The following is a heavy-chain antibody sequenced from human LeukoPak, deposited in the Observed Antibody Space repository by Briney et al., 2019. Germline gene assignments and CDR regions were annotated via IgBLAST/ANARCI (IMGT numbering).Heavy chain of an antibody. Sequence: SETLSLTCTVSGGSISSYYWSWIRQPAGKGLEWIGRIYTSGSTNYNPSLKSRVTMSVDTSKNQFSLKLSSVTAADTAVYYCARDNVLRFLERLPQDYYYYGMDVWGQGTTVTVSS. CDR1: GGSISSYY. CDR3: ARDNVLRFLERLPQDYYYYGMDV. J-gene: IGHJ6*02. D-gene: IGHD3-3*01. V-gene: IGHV4-4*07. CDR2: IYTSGST.